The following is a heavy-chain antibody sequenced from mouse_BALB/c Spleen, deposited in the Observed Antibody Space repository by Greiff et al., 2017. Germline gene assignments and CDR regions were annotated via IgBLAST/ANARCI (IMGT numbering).Heavy chain of an antibody. Sequence: QVQLQQPGAELVKPGASVKLSCKASGYTFTSYWMHWVKQRPGQGLEWIGEINPSNGRTNYNEKFKSKATLTVDKSSSTAYMQLSSLTSEDSAVYYCARRGIVENDGWGQGTTLTVSS. V-gene: IGHV1S81*02. CDR1: GYTFTSYW. J-gene: IGHJ2*01. D-gene: IGHD2-12*01. CDR2: INPSNGRT. CDR3: ARRGIVENDG.